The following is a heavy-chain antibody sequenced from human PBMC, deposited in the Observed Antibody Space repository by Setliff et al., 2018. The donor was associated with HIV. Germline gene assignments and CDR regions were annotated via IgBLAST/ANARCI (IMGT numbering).Heavy chain of an antibody. V-gene: IGHV4-59*11. CDR1: GGSISSHY. J-gene: IGHJ4*02. Sequence: PSETLSLTCTVSGGSISSHYWNWIRQPPGKGLEWIGYIYYSGSTNYNPSLKSRVTISVDTSKNQFSLKLSSVTAADTAVYYCARQGIAVAGKIDWGQGTLVTVSS. CDR3: ARQGIAVAGKID. D-gene: IGHD6-19*01. CDR2: IYYSGST.